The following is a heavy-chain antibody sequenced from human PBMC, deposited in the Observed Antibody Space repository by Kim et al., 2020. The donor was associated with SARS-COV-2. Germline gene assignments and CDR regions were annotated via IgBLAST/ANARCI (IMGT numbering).Heavy chain of an antibody. CDR2: INHSGST. CDR1: GGSFSGYY. J-gene: IGHJ6*02. V-gene: IGHV4-34*01. CDR3: SRIAAAPRYYYYYGMDV. D-gene: IGHD6-13*01. Sequence: SETLSLTCAVYGGSFSGYYWSWIRQPPGKGLEWIGEINHSGSTNYNPSLKSRVTISVDTSKNQFSLKLSSVTAADTAVYYCSRIAAAPRYYYYYGMDVWGQGTTVTVSS.